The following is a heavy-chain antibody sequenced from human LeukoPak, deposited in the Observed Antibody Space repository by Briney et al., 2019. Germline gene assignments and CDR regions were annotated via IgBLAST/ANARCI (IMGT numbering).Heavy chain of an antibody. Sequence: GGSLRLSCAVSGFTFSSYAMHWVRQAPGKGLEWVAVISYDGSNKYYADSVKGRFTISRDNSRNTLYLQMNSLRAEDTAVYYCATPKDPITMIVVALDYWGQGTLVTVSS. J-gene: IGHJ4*02. V-gene: IGHV3-30-3*01. CDR2: ISYDGSNK. CDR3: ATPKDPITMIVVALDY. CDR1: GFTFSSYA. D-gene: IGHD3-22*01.